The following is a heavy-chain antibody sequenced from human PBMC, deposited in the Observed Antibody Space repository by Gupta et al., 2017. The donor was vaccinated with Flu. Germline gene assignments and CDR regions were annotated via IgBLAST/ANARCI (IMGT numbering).Heavy chain of an antibody. CDR2: ISWNSGSI. Sequence: EVQLVESGGGLVQPGRSLRLSCAASGFPFDDSAMHWVRQAPGKGLEWVSGISWNSGSIGYADSVKGRFTISRDNAKNSLYLQMNSLRAEDTALYYCAKSLAAAGTGVSHWGQGTLVTVSS. CDR1: GFPFDDSA. J-gene: IGHJ4*02. V-gene: IGHV3-9*01. D-gene: IGHD6-13*01. CDR3: AKSLAAAGTGVSH.